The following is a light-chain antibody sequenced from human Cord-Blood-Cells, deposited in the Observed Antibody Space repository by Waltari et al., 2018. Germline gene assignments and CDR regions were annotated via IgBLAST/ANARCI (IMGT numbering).Light chain of an antibody. V-gene: IGKV3D-11*02. CDR3: QQRSNWPYT. CDR2: DAS. Sequence: EIVLTQSPATLSLSPGERATLSCRASQSVSRYLAWYQQKPGQAPRLLIYDASNRATGIPARFSGSGPGTDFTLTISSLEPEDFAVYYCQQRSNWPYTFGQGTKLEIK. CDR1: QSVSRY. J-gene: IGKJ2*01.